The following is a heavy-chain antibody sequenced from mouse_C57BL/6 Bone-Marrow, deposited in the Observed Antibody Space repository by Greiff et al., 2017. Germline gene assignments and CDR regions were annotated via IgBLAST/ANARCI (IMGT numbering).Heavy chain of an antibody. CDR2: IYPGSGST. Sequence: QVHVKQPGAELVKPGASVKMSCKASGYTFTSYWITWVKQRPGQGLEWIGDIYPGSGSTNYNEKFKSKATLTVDTSSSTAYMQLSSLTSEDSAVYYCGGRTLYYFDYWGQGTTLTVSS. CDR1: GYTFTSYW. V-gene: IGHV1-55*01. J-gene: IGHJ2*01. CDR3: GGRTLYYFDY.